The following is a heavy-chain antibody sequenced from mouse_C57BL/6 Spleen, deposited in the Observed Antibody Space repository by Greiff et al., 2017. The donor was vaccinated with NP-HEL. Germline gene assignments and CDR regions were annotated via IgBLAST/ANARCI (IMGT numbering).Heavy chain of an antibody. CDR1: GYTFTSYW. Sequence: QVQLQQPGAELVMPGASVKLSCKASGYTFTSYWMHWVKQRPGQGLEWIGEIDPSDSYTNYNQKFKGKSTLTADKSSSTAYMQLSSLTSEDSAVYYCARGDSEGPYYFDYWGQGTTLTVSS. CDR3: ARGDSEGPYYFDY. CDR2: IDPSDSYT. J-gene: IGHJ2*01. V-gene: IGHV1-69*01.